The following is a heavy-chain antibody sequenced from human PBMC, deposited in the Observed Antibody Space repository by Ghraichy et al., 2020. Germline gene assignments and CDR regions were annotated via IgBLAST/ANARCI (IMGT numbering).Heavy chain of an antibody. D-gene: IGHD1-20*01. CDR2: INYSGST. CDR3: ARGITTLH. CDR1: GGSISSSNYY. J-gene: IGHJ4*02. Sequence: SQTLSLTCIVSGGSISSSNYYWGWIRQPPGKGLEWIGSINYSGSTYYNLSFKSRVTISVDTSKNQFSLNLSSVTAADTAVYYCARGITTLHWGQGTLVTVSS. V-gene: IGHV4-39*01.